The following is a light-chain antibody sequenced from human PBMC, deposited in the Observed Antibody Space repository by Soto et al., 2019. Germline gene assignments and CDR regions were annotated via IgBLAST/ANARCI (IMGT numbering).Light chain of an antibody. CDR1: SSDVGGYNY. CDR2: EVS. V-gene: IGLV2-14*01. J-gene: IGLJ2*01. Sequence: QSALTQPASVSGSPGQSITISCTGTSSDVGGYNYVSWYQQHPGKAPKLMIYEVSNRHSGVSDRFSGSKSGNTASLTISGLQAEDEADYYCNSYTSSSTLDVVFGGGTKLTVL. CDR3: NSYTSSSTLDVV.